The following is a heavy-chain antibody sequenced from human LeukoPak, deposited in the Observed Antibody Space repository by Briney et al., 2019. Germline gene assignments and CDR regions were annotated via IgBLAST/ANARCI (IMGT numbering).Heavy chain of an antibody. V-gene: IGHV4-34*01. CDR2: INHSGST. D-gene: IGHD3-10*01. J-gene: IGHJ4*02. CDR1: GGSISSFY. Sequence: SETLSLTCTVSGGSISSFYWSWFYWTWIRQPPGKGLEWIGEINHSGSTNYNSSLESRVTISVDTSRRQVSLNLNSVTAADTAVYYCARHHRIRGVILVWGQGTLVTVSS. CDR3: ARHHRIRGVILV.